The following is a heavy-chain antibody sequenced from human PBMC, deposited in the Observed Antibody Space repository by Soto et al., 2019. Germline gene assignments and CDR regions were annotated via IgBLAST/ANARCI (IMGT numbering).Heavy chain of an antibody. V-gene: IGHV4-61*01. D-gene: IGHD5-12*01. CDR2: IYYSGST. CDR3: ARVWLGGVIMDV. Sequence: PSETLSLTCTVSGGSVSSGSYYWSWIRQPPGKGLEWIGYIYYSGSTNYNPSLKSRVTISVDTSKNQFSLKLSSVTAADTAVYYCARVWLGGVIMDVWGQGTTVTVSS. J-gene: IGHJ6*02. CDR1: GGSVSSGSYY.